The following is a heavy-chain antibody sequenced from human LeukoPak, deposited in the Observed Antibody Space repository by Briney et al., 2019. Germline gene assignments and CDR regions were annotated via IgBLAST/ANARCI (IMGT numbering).Heavy chain of an antibody. Sequence: GSLRLFCAGSWFNFSSYGMRLVRPAPGEGLEWVSAISGSGGSTYYADSVKGRFTISRDNSKNTLYLQMNSLRAEDTAVYYCAKDPRGPWGQGTLVTVSS. CDR1: WFNFSSYG. CDR3: AKDPRGP. J-gene: IGHJ5*02. V-gene: IGHV3-23*01. D-gene: IGHD3-16*01. CDR2: ISGSGGST.